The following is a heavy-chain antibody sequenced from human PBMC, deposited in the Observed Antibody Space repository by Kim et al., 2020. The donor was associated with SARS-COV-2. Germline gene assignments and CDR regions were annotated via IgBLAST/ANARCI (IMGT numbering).Heavy chain of an antibody. D-gene: IGHD6-13*01. CDR2: IFYSGST. CDR1: GGSISGSTSY. V-gene: IGHV4-39*01. Sequence: SETLSLTCTVSGGSISGSTSYWGWIRQPPGKGLEWIGSIFYSGSTYYNPSLRSRVTISVHTSTTQFSLNLNSVTAADTAVYYCARHVIAEHFDYWGHGTLVTVSS. CDR3: ARHVIAEHFDY. J-gene: IGHJ4*01.